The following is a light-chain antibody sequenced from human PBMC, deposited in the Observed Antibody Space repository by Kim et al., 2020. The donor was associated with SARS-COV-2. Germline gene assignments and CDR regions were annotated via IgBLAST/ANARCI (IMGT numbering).Light chain of an antibody. Sequence: SELTQDPAVSVAFGQTVRITCQGDSLRSYYASWYQQKPGQAPVLVIYGKNNRPSGIPDRFSGSSSGNTASLTITGAQAEDEADYYCNSRDSSGNHLVFG. CDR2: GKN. J-gene: IGLJ3*02. CDR3: NSRDSSGNHLV. V-gene: IGLV3-19*01. CDR1: SLRSYY.